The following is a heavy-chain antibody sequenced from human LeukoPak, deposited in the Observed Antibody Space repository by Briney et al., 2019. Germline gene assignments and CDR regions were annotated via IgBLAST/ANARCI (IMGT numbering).Heavy chain of an antibody. CDR3: ARDEVKMATGAFDI. D-gene: IGHD5-24*01. Sequence: ASVKVSCKASGYTFTGYYMHWVRQAPGQGLEWMGWINPNSGGTNYAQKFQGRVTMTTDTSTSTAYMELRSLRSDDTAVYYCARDEVKMATGAFDIWGQGTMVTVSS. J-gene: IGHJ3*02. CDR2: INPNSGGT. CDR1: GYTFTGYY. V-gene: IGHV1-2*02.